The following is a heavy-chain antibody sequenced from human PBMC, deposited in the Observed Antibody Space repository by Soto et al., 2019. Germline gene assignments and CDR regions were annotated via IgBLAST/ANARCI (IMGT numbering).Heavy chain of an antibody. CDR1: GFTVSSNY. Sequence: GGSLRLSCAASGFTVSSNYMSWVRQATGKGLEWVSVIYSGGSTYYADSVKGRFTISRDNSKNTLYLQMNSLRAEDTAVYYCASGYCSGGSCYPYYFDYWGQGILVTVSS. V-gene: IGHV3-66*01. CDR3: ASGYCSGGSCYPYYFDY. CDR2: IYSGGST. J-gene: IGHJ4*02. D-gene: IGHD2-15*01.